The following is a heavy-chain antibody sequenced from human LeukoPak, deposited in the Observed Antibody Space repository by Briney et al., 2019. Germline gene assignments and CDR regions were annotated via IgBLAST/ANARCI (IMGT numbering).Heavy chain of an antibody. Sequence: GGSLRLSCAASGFIVSSYAMTWVRQAPGKGLEWVSGISGSGDSTYYGDSVKGRFTISRDNSKNPLDLQMNSLRAEDTAVYYCAKAAGSSVHYWGQGTLVTVSS. V-gene: IGHV3-23*01. J-gene: IGHJ4*02. CDR1: GFIVSSYA. CDR2: ISGSGDST. CDR3: AKAAGSSVHY. D-gene: IGHD6-19*01.